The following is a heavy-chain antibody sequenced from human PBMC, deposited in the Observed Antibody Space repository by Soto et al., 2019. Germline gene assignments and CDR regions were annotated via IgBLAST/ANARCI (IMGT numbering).Heavy chain of an antibody. D-gene: IGHD2-2*01. CDR3: ARGSAYQQDYDYYYMDV. Sequence: EVQLVESGGGLVQPGGSPRLSCAASGFTFSSYSMNWVRQAPGKGLEWVSYISSSSSTIYYADSVKGRLTISRDNAKNSLYVKMNSLRAEDTAVYYCARGSAYQQDYDYYYMDVWGKGTTVTVSS. V-gene: IGHV3-48*01. CDR1: GFTFSSYS. J-gene: IGHJ6*03. CDR2: ISSSSSTI.